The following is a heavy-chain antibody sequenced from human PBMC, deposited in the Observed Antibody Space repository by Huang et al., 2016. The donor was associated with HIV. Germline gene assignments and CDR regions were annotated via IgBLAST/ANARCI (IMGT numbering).Heavy chain of an antibody. J-gene: IGHJ5*02. CDR3: AKDRVAGTGHCFDP. V-gene: IGHV3-23*01. CDR2: IRGSDNTT. CDR1: GFSFSRYT. D-gene: IGHD6-19*01. Sequence: EVKLLESGGGLVQPGGSLRLSCAASGFSFSRYTMTWVRQAPGKGVKWVSSIRGSDNTTFYADSVKGRFTISRDNSKNTLYLQMKSLRVDDTAVYYCAKDRVAGTGHCFDPWGQGTLVTVSS.